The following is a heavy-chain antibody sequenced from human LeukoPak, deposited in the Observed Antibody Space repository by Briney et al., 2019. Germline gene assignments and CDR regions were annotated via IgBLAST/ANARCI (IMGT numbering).Heavy chain of an antibody. D-gene: IGHD3-9*01. J-gene: IGHJ3*02. CDR3: ARTRHYDILTGYQEAAGAFDI. Sequence: GESLRISCKGSGYSFTSYWISWVRQMPGKGLEWMGRIDPSDSYTNYSPSFQGHVTISADKPISTAYLQWSSLKASDTAMYYCARTRHYDILTGYQEAAGAFDIWGQGTMVTVSS. CDR2: IDPSDSYT. CDR1: GYSFTSYW. V-gene: IGHV5-10-1*01.